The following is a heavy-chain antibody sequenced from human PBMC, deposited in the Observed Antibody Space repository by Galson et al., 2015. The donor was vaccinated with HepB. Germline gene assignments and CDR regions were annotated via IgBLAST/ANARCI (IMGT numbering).Heavy chain of an antibody. Sequence: SETLSLTCTVSDGSVTNPNYYWSWIRQPPGKGLEWIGEINHSGSTNYNPSLKSRVTISVDTSKNQFSLKLSSVTAADTAVYYCARGGGVRHQWLSTGWFDPWGQGTLVTVSS. D-gene: IGHD6-19*01. CDR2: INHSGST. V-gene: IGHV4-34*01. J-gene: IGHJ5*02. CDR1: DGSVTNPNYY. CDR3: ARGGGVRHQWLSTGWFDP.